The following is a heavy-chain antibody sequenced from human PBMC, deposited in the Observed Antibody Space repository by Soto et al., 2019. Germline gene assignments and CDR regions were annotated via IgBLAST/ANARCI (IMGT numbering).Heavy chain of an antibody. D-gene: IGHD3-10*01. J-gene: IGHJ5*02. CDR1: GFPFSSTD. CDR3: VKNSGWFNT. V-gene: IGHV3-23*01. Sequence: GSLRLSCAASGFPFSSTDMTWVRQAPGKGLEWVSTVDGSGTTTYYADSVRGRFTISRDNSRNTLFLEMNSLRVDDTAVYYCVKNSGWFNTWGQGTLVTVSS. CDR2: VDGSGTTT.